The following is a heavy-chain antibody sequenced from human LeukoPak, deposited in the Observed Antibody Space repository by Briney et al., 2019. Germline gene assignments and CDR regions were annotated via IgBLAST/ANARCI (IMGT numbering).Heavy chain of an antibody. J-gene: IGHJ4*02. CDR1: GGSISSYY. Sequence: TSETLSLTCTVSGGSISSYYWSWIRQPPGKGLEWIGYIYYSGSTNYNPSLKSRVTISVDTSKNQFSLKPSSVTAADTAVYYCARDVGGGVTSLVVVPAARFDYWGQGTLVTVSS. CDR2: IYYSGST. V-gene: IGHV4-59*12. D-gene: IGHD2-2*01. CDR3: ARDVGGGVTSLVVVPAARFDY.